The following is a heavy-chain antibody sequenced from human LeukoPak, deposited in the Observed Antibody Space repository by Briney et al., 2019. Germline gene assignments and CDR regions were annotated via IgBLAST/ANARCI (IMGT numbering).Heavy chain of an antibody. CDR2: INPNSGGT. D-gene: IGHD6-13*01. J-gene: IGHJ4*02. Sequence: ASVKVSCKAPGYTFTGYYMHWVRQAPGQGLEWMGWINPNSGGTNYAQKFQGRATMTRDTSISTAYMELSRLRSDDTAVYYCASLEISGYSSSWYDYWGQGTLVTVSS. CDR1: GYTFTGYY. V-gene: IGHV1-2*02. CDR3: ASLEISGYSSSWYDY.